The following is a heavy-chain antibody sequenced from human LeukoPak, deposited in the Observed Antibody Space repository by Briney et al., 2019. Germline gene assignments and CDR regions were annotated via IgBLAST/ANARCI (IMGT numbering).Heavy chain of an antibody. CDR1: GYTLTELS. CDR2: FDPEDGET. J-gene: IGHJ4*02. D-gene: IGHD3-22*01. CDR3: ATLDSSGYWNY. Sequence: ASVKVSCKVSGYTLTELSMQWVRQAPGIWLELMGGFDPEDGETIYAQTFHGRVTMTEDTSTDTAYMELSSLRSEDTAVYYCATLDSSGYWNYWGQGTLVTVSS. V-gene: IGHV1-24*01.